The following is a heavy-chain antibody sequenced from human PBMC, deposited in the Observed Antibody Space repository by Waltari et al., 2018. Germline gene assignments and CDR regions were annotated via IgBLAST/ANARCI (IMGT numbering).Heavy chain of an antibody. J-gene: IGHJ4*02. CDR2: IYYSGST. CDR3: ARESMVQGADDY. V-gene: IGHV4-39*07. CDR1: GGSIRRSRYY. D-gene: IGHD3-10*01. Sequence: QLQLQESGPGLVTPSETLSLTCPVSGGSIRRSRYYWGWLRQPPGKGLEGIGSIYYSGSTYYNPSLKSRVTISVDTSKNQFSLKLSSVTAADTAVYYCARESMVQGADDYWGQGTLVTVSS.